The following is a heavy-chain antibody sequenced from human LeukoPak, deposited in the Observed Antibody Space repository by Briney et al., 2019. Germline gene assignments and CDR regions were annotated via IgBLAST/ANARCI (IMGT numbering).Heavy chain of an antibody. D-gene: IGHD3-10*01. CDR1: GGSIRSSSYN. CDR2: LHYTGST. V-gene: IGHV4-39*07. CDR3: ARVTESYGSGRRHNYYYYYMDV. J-gene: IGHJ6*03. Sequence: KSSETLSLTCTVSGGSIRSSSYNWGWIRQPPGKGLEWIGSLHYTGSTYYNPSLKSRVTISVDTSKNQFSLKLSSVTAADTAVYYCARVTESYGSGRRHNYYYYYMDVWGKGTTVTISS.